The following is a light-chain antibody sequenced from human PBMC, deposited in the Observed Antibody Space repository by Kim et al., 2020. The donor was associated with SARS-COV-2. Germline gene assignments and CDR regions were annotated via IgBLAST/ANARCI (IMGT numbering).Light chain of an antibody. CDR1: QGISSY. V-gene: IGKV1-9*01. J-gene: IGKJ5*01. Sequence: DIQLTQSPSFLSASVGDRVTITCRASQGISSYLAWYQQKPGIAPKLLIYAASTLQSGVPSRFSGSGSGTEFTLIISSLQPEDFATYYCQQVDSYPITFGQGTRLEIK. CDR2: AAS. CDR3: QQVDSYPIT.